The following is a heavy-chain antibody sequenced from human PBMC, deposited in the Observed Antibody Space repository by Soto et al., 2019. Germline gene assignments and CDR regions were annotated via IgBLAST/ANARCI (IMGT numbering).Heavy chain of an antibody. D-gene: IGHD6-19*01. Sequence: GASVKVSCKASGYTFTGYYMHWVRQAPGQGLEWMGWINPNSGGTNYAQKFQGWVTMTRDTSISTAYMELSRLRSDDTAVYYCARGQGIAVSPYYAFDIWGQGTMVTVSS. J-gene: IGHJ3*02. CDR1: GYTFTGYY. CDR2: INPNSGGT. CDR3: ARGQGIAVSPYYAFDI. V-gene: IGHV1-2*04.